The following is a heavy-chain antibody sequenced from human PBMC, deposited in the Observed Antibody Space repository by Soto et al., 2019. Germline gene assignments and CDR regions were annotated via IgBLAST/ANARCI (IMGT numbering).Heavy chain of an antibody. Sequence: SETLSLTCTVSGGSISSYYWSWIRQPPGKGLEWIGYIYYSGSTNYNPSLKSRVTISVDTSKNQFSLKLSSVTAADTAVYYCARGRMVRGVTFDYWGQGTLVTVSS. CDR3: ARGRMVRGVTFDY. V-gene: IGHV4-59*01. J-gene: IGHJ4*02. D-gene: IGHD3-10*01. CDR1: GGSISSYY. CDR2: IYYSGST.